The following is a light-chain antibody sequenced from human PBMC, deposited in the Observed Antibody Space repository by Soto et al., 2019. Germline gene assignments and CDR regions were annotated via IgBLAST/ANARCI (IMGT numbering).Light chain of an antibody. J-gene: IGKJ1*01. CDR1: QSVSSY. CDR2: DAS. CDR3: QQYGSSPTT. Sequence: IVLTQSQFTLSLTPGERATRPCRASQSVSSYLAWYQQKPGQAPRLLIYDASNRATGIPARFSGGGSGTDFTLTIDNLEPEDFAVYYCQQYGSSPTTFGQGTKVDIK. V-gene: IGKV3-11*01.